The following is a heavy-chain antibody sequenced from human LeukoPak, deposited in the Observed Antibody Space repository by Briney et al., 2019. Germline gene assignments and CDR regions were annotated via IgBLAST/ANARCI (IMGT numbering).Heavy chain of an antibody. J-gene: IGHJ5*02. D-gene: IGHD5-18*01. CDR2: IIPIFGTA. V-gene: IGHV1-69*13. Sequence: GASVKVSCKASGGTFSSYAISWVRQAPGQGLGWMGGIIPIFGTANYAQKFQGRVTITADESTSTAYMELSSLRSEDTAVYYCARSVDTAMVTGWFDPWGQGTLVTVSS. CDR3: ARSVDTAMVTGWFDP. CDR1: GGTFSSYA.